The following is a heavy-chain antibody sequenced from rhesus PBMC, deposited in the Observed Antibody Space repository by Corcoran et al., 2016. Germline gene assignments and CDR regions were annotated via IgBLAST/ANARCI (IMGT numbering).Heavy chain of an antibody. D-gene: IGHD5-24*01. CDR2: IYGGSGST. J-gene: IGHJ4*01. Sequence: QVQLQESGPGVVKPSETLSLTCAVSGGSISGYYLWSWIRQPPGKGLEWIGYIYGGSGSTNYNPSLKSRVIISIDTSKNQFSLKLSSVTAADTAVYYCARVDTAGTGWDYWGQGVLVTVSS. V-gene: IGHV4S7*01. CDR3: ARVDTAGTGWDY. CDR1: GGSISGYYL.